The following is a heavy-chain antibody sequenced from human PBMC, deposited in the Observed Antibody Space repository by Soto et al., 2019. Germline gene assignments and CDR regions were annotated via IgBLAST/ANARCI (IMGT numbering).Heavy chain of an antibody. V-gene: IGHV4-34*01. Sequence: SETLSLTCAVYGGSFSGYYWSWIRQPPGKGLEWIGEINHSGSTNYNPSLKSRVTISVDTSKNQFSLKLSSVTAADTAVYYCARAAAKIEYYYGMDVWGQGTTVTVS. CDR1: GGSFSGYY. CDR3: ARAAAKIEYYYGMDV. D-gene: IGHD6-13*01. J-gene: IGHJ6*02. CDR2: INHSGST.